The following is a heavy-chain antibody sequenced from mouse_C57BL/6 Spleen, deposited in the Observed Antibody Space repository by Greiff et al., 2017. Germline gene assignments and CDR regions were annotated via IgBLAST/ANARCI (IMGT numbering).Heavy chain of an antibody. D-gene: IGHD2-2*01. Sequence: VKLQQPGAELVRPGSSVKLSCKASGYTFTSYWMDWVKQRPGQGLEWIGNIYPSDSETHYNQKFKDKATLTVDKSSSTAYMQLSSLTSEDSAVYYCARGYGYEDAMDYWGQGTSVTVSS. CDR1: GYTFTSYW. CDR2: IYPSDSET. J-gene: IGHJ4*01. V-gene: IGHV1-61*01. CDR3: ARGYGYEDAMDY.